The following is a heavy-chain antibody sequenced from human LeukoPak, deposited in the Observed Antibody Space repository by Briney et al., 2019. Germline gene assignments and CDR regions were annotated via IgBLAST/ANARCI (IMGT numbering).Heavy chain of an antibody. CDR2: ISSSSVYI. D-gene: IGHD4-11*01. J-gene: IGHJ6*03. V-gene: IGHV3-21*01. Sequence: PGGSLRLSCTASGFNFSSYSMTWVRQAPGKGLEWVSSISSSSVYIYYADSVKGRFTISRDNAKNSLYLQMDSLRAEDTAVYYCARAAQYYYYMGVWGKGTTVTVSS. CDR3: ARAAQYYYYMGV. CDR1: GFNFSSYS.